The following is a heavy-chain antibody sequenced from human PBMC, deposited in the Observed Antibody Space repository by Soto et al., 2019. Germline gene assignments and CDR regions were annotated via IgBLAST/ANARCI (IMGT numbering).Heavy chain of an antibody. D-gene: IGHD6-13*01. V-gene: IGHV4-59*01. CDR1: GGSISTYY. Sequence: SETLSLTCTVSGGSISTYYWTWIRQPPGEGLEWIGYVHDSGKTNYNPSLKSRVTTSLDTSKNQFSLKLISVTAADTAVYYCARVGLAAAGTTFDHWGQGALVTVSS. CDR3: ARVGLAAAGTTFDH. CDR2: VHDSGKT. J-gene: IGHJ4*02.